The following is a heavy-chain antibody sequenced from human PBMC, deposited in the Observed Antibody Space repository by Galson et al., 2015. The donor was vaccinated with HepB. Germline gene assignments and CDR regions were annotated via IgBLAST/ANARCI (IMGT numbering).Heavy chain of an antibody. CDR3: ARGHTIYGVMWRYLAS. CDR1: GVSVSSGGHF. CDR2: IHDTGST. J-gene: IGHJ4*02. Sequence: LSLTCSVSGVSVSSGGHFWNWVRQRPGRDLEWIGYIHDTGSTNYNPSLRSRATISLDTPNNHISLKLTSVSSADTAVYYCARGHTIYGVMWRYLASWGQGLLVTVSS. D-gene: IGHD3-3*01. V-gene: IGHV4-31*03.